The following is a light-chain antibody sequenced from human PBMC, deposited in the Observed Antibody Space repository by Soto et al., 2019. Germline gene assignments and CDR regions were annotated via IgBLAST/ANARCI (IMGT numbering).Light chain of an antibody. J-gene: IGLJ1*01. CDR1: SSDVGGYDY. CDR2: DVN. CDR3: SSYTGISTFV. V-gene: IGLV2-14*01. Sequence: QSVLTQPASVSGSPGQSITISCTGTSSDVGGYDYVSWYQQLPGKAPKLMIYDVNNRPSGVSNRFSGSKSGNTASLTISGLQAEDEADYYCSSYTGISTFVFVGGTKVPVL.